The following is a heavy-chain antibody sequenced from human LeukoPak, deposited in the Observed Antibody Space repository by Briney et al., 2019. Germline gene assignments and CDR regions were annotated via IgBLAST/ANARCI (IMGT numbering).Heavy chain of an antibody. CDR3: AREYYGTRGSYWGFDY. J-gene: IGHJ4*02. CDR2: INAGNGNT. CDR1: GYTFTSYG. Sequence: ASVKVSCKASGYTFTSYGMHWVRQAPGQRLEWMGWINAGNGNTKYSQKFQGRVTINRDTSASTAYMELSSLRSEDTAVYYCAREYYGTRGSYWGFDYWGQGTLVTVSS. V-gene: IGHV1-3*01. D-gene: IGHD3-22*01.